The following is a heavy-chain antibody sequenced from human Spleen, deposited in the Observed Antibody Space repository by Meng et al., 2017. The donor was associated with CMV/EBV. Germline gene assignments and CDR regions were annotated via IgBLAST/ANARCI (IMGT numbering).Heavy chain of an antibody. CDR3: AREIGDYYDSSGYYYD. J-gene: IGHJ4*02. V-gene: IGHV3-21*01. D-gene: IGHD3-22*01. CDR2: ISSSTSYI. Sequence: GESLKISCAASGFTFSSYSMNWVRQAPGKGLEWVSSISSSTSYIYYADSVKGRFTISRDNAKNSLYLQMNSLRAEDTAVYYCAREIGDYYDSSGYYYDWGQGTLVTVSS. CDR1: GFTFSSYS.